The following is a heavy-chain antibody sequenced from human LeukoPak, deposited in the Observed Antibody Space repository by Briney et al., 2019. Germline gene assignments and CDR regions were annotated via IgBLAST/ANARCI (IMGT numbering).Heavy chain of an antibody. V-gene: IGHV3-23*01. J-gene: IGHJ4*02. CDR1: GFTFSSYA. Sequence: GGSLRLSCAASGFTFSSYAMRWVRQAPGKGLEWVSAISGSGGSTYYADSVKGRFTISRDNSKNTLCLQMNSLRAEDTAVYYCATDSSSSLMDDYWGQGTLVTVSS. CDR2: ISGSGGST. D-gene: IGHD6-6*01. CDR3: ATDSSSSLMDDY.